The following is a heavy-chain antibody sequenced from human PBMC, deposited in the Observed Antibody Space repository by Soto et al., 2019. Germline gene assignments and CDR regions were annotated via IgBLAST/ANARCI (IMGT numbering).Heavy chain of an antibody. Sequence: IVCLTWLLATCSPSSIANCWTWIRKLREKGLEWIGYIFYNGRPYYNPSLKSRVSISVDTSKNQFSLKVTSVTAADTAVYFCARAPGRTMYALRYYYGLDVWGQGTTVTVSS. CDR1: TCSPSSIANC. V-gene: IGHV4-31*02. CDR3: ARAPGRTMYALRYYYGLDV. J-gene: IGHJ6*02. CDR2: IFYNGRP. D-gene: IGHD2-8*01.